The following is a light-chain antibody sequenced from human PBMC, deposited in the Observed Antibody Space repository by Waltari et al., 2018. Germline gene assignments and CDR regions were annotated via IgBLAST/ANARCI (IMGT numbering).Light chain of an antibody. CDR1: QSSSSY. J-gene: IGKJ2*01. Sequence: DIQMTQSPSSLSASVGDRVTITCRARQSSSSYLNWYQQKPGKAPKLLSYAASSLQSGVPSRFSGSGSGTDFTLTISSLQPEDFATYYCQQSYSTPYTFGQGTKLEIK. CDR2: AAS. CDR3: QQSYSTPYT. V-gene: IGKV1-39*01.